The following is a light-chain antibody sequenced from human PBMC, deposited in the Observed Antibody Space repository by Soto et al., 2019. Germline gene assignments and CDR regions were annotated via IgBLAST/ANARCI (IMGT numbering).Light chain of an antibody. Sequence: QSVLTQPPSVSGAPGQRVSISCTGSSTNIGAGYGVHWYQQRPGTAPKLIIYEGTERPSGISPRFSGSKSGNTASLTISGLQAEDEADYYCSSYTSSSIYVFGSGTKVTVL. CDR3: SSYTSSSIYV. CDR2: EGT. CDR1: STNIGAGYG. J-gene: IGLJ1*01. V-gene: IGLV1-40*01.